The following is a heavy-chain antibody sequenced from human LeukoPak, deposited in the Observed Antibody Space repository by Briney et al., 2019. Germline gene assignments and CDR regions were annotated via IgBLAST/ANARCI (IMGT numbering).Heavy chain of an antibody. Sequence: ASVKVSCKASGYTFTSYGISWVRQAPGQGLEWMVWISAYNGNTNYAQKLQGRVTMTTDTSTSTAYMELRSLRSDDTAVYYCAREYCGGDCYDAFDIWGQGTMVTVSS. J-gene: IGHJ3*02. CDR3: AREYCGGDCYDAFDI. V-gene: IGHV1-18*01. D-gene: IGHD2-21*02. CDR1: GYTFTSYG. CDR2: ISAYNGNT.